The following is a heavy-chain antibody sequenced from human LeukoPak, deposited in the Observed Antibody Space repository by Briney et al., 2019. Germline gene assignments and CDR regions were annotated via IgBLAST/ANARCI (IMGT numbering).Heavy chain of an antibody. CDR1: GFTFSSYW. D-gene: IGHD3-22*01. Sequence: PGGSLRLSCAASGFTFSSYWMSWVRQAPGKGLEWVANIKQDGSEKYYVDSVKGRFTISRDNAKNSLYLQMNSLRAEDTAVYYCARDYYDSSGYYPDYYFDYWGQGTLVTVSS. J-gene: IGHJ4*02. V-gene: IGHV3-7*01. CDR2: IKQDGSEK. CDR3: ARDYYDSSGYYPDYYFDY.